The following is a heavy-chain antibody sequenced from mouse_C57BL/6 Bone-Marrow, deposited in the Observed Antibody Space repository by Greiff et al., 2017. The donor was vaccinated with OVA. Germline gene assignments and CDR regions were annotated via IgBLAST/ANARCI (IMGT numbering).Heavy chain of an antibody. V-gene: IGHV2-2*01. CDR2: IWRGGST. CDR3: ASWGLRGGYAMDY. Sequence: QVQLKESGPGLVQPSQSLSITCTVSGFSLTSYGVHWVRQSPGKGLEWLGVIWRGGSTDYNAAFISRLSISKDNSKSQVFFKMNSLQADDTAKYYCASWGLRGGYAMDYWGQGTSVTVSS. D-gene: IGHD2-4*01. CDR1: GFSLTSYG. J-gene: IGHJ4*01.